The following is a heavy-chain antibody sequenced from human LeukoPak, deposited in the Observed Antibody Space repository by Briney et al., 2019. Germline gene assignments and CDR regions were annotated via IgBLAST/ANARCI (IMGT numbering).Heavy chain of an antibody. Sequence: GGSLRLSCAASGFTFSSYWMSWVRQAPGKGLEWVANIKQDGSEKYYVDSMKGRFTISGDNAKNSLYLQMNSLRAEDTAVNYCARVAYCGGDCYGYLYYFDYWGQGTLVTVSS. V-gene: IGHV3-7*04. CDR2: IKQDGSEK. CDR1: GFTFSSYW. J-gene: IGHJ4*02. D-gene: IGHD2-21*01. CDR3: ARVAYCGGDCYGYLYYFDY.